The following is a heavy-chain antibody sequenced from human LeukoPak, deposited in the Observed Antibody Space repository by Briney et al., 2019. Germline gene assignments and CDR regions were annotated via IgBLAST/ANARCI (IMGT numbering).Heavy chain of an antibody. V-gene: IGHV1-8*01. Sequence: ASVKVSCKASAYTFTSYDINWVRQATGQGLEWMGWMNPNSGNTGYAQRFQGRVTMTRDNSISTAYMELSNLTSDDTAVYYCARIRDQLLYWFDPWGQGTLVTVSS. CDR1: AYTFTSYD. J-gene: IGHJ5*02. D-gene: IGHD2-2*01. CDR2: MNPNSGNT. CDR3: ARIRDQLLYWFDP.